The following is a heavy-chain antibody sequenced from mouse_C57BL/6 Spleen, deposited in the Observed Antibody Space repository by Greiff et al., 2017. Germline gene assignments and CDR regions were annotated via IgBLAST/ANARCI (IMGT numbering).Heavy chain of an antibody. V-gene: IGHV1-69*01. Sequence: QVQLKQPGAELVMPGASVKLSCKASGYTFTSYWMHWVKQRPGQGLEWIGEIDPSDSYTNYNQKFKGKSTLTVDKSSSTAYMQLSSLTSEDSAVYYCARGGDYYGSSDDYWGQGTTLTVSS. CDR2: IDPSDSYT. CDR3: ARGGDYYGSSDDY. J-gene: IGHJ2*01. D-gene: IGHD1-1*01. CDR1: GYTFTSYW.